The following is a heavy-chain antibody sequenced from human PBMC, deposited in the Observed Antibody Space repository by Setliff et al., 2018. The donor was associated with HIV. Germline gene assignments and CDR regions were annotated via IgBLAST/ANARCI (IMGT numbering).Heavy chain of an antibody. J-gene: IGHJ6*02. Sequence: SETLSLTCTVSGGSISSYYWSWVRQPPGKGLEWIGYIYYSGSTNYNPSLKSRVTISVDTSKNQFSLKLSSVIAADTAVYYCARIFGDQGYYYGMDVWGQGTTVTVSS. D-gene: IGHD3-3*01. CDR3: ARIFGDQGYYYGMDV. CDR2: IYYSGST. CDR1: GGSISSYY. V-gene: IGHV4-59*01.